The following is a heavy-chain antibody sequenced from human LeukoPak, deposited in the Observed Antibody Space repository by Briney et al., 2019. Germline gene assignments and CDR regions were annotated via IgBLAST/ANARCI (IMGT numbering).Heavy chain of an antibody. J-gene: IGHJ5*02. V-gene: IGHV4-30-4*01. D-gene: IGHD3-10*01. CDR3: ARGPGRWVRGVINWFDP. Sequence: SSQTLSLTCTVSGGSIFSGDYYWSWIRQPPGKGLEWIGYIYYSGSTYYNPSLKSRVTISVDTSKNQFSLKLSSVTAADTAVYYCARGPGRWVRGVINWFDPWGQGTLVTVSS. CDR2: IYYSGST. CDR1: GGSIFSGDYY.